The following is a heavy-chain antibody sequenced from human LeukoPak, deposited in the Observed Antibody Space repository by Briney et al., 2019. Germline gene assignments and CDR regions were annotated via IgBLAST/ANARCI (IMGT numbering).Heavy chain of an antibody. Sequence: PGGSLRLSCEASGFTFDDYAMHWVRQAPGKGLEWVSGISWNSANIAYRDSVKGRFTISRDNARNSLYLQMNSLRADDTALYYCARGSGYSPLFDCWGQGTLVTVSS. CDR1: GFTFDDYA. CDR2: ISWNSANI. V-gene: IGHV3-9*01. CDR3: ARGSGYSPLFDC. D-gene: IGHD3-22*01. J-gene: IGHJ4*02.